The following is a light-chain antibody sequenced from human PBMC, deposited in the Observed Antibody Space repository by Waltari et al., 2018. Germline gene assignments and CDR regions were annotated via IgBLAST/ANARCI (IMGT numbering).Light chain of an antibody. J-gene: IGLJ1*01. V-gene: IGLV3-21*03. CDR3: QVWEGSSDHYV. CDR2: DDS. CDR1: HIGGKT. Sequence: SYVLTQPASVSVAPGKTARITCEGNHIGGKTVHWYQLRPGQAPVLVVHDDSDRPSGIPERFSGSKSGNTATLTISGVEVGDEGDYYCQVWEGSSDHYVFGTGTAVSV.